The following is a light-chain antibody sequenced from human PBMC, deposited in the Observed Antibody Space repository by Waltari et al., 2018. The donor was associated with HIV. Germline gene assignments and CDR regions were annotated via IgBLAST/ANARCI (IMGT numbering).Light chain of an antibody. CDR2: DAS. Sequence: EIVLTQSPATLSLSPGERATLSCRASQSVSSYLAWYQQKPGQAPMLLIYDASNRATGIPARFSGSGSGTDFTLTISSLEPEDFAVYYCQQRSNSPRTFGQGTKVEFK. J-gene: IGKJ1*01. CDR1: QSVSSY. V-gene: IGKV3-11*01. CDR3: QQRSNSPRT.